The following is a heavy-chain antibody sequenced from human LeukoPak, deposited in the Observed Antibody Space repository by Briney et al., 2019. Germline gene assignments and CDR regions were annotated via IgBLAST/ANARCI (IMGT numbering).Heavy chain of an antibody. CDR3: ALGSTSPYNWFDP. V-gene: IGHV4-39*01. D-gene: IGHD2-2*01. CDR1: GGSISSSSYY. CDR2: IYYSGST. Sequence: SETLSLTCTVSGGSISSSSYYWGWIRQPPGKGLEWIGSIYYSGSTYYNPSLKSRVTISVDTSKNQLSLKLSSVTAADTAVYYCALGSTSPYNWFDPWGQGTLVTVSS. J-gene: IGHJ5*02.